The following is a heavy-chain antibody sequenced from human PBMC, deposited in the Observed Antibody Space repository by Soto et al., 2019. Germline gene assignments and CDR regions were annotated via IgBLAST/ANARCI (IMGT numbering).Heavy chain of an antibody. J-gene: IGHJ4*02. CDR3: AGARSTWGSTWYFDY. D-gene: IGHD6-13*01. V-gene: IGHV6-1*01. CDR2: TYYRSKWYN. CDR1: GDSVSSNSAA. Sequence: QVQLQQSGPGLVKPSQTLSLTCAISGDSVSSNSAAWNWIRQSPSRGLEWLGRTYYRSKWYNDYAVPVKSRITLNPATSKNQFSLQLNSVTPEDTAVYYCAGARSTWGSTWYFDYWAQGTLVTVSS.